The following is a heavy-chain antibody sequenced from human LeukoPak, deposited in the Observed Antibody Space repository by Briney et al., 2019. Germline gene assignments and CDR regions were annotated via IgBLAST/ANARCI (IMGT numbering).Heavy chain of an antibody. CDR3: AKGDYVRPDDY. D-gene: IGHD4-17*01. Sequence: GGSLRLSCAASGFTFSSYGMHWVRQAPGKGLEWVAVISYDGSNKYYADSVKGRFTISRDNSKNTLYLQMNSLRAEDTAVYYCAKGDYVRPDDYWGQGTLVTVSS. V-gene: IGHV3-30*18. J-gene: IGHJ4*02. CDR2: ISYDGSNK. CDR1: GFTFSSYG.